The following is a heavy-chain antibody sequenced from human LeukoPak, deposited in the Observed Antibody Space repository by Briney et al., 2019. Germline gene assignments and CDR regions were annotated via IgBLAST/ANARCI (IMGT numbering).Heavy chain of an antibody. CDR1: GFTFSSYG. CDR3: ARAGYYYDSSGYYYDY. CDR2: IRYDGSNK. J-gene: IGHJ4*02. D-gene: IGHD3-22*01. V-gene: IGHV3-33*01. Sequence: PGGSLRLSCAASGFTFSSYGMHWVRQAPGKGLEWVAVIRYDGSNKYYADSVKGRFTIARDNSKHTLYLQMNSLRAEDTAVYYCARAGYYYDSSGYYYDYWGQGTLVTVSS.